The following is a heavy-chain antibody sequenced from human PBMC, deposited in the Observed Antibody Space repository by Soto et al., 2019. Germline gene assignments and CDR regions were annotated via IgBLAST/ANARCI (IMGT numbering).Heavy chain of an antibody. CDR1: GFAFPNAW. V-gene: IGHV3-15*07. CDR2: IKSTIDGGTT. CDR3: AKDRSGYDLFDY. Sequence: GGSLRLSCAASGFAFPNAWMNWVRQAPGKGLEWVGRIKSTIDGGTTDYAEPVKGRFAISRDDSNNMVYLQMNSLRAEDTAVYYCAKDRSGYDLFDYWGQGTLVTVSS. J-gene: IGHJ4*02. D-gene: IGHD5-12*01.